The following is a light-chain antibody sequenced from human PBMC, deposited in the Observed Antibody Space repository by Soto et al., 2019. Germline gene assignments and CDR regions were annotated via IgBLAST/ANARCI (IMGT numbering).Light chain of an antibody. V-gene: IGLV2-8*01. CDR1: SSDVGHYNY. J-gene: IGLJ2*01. Sequence: QSALTQPPSASGSPGQSVTISCTGTSSDVGHYNYVSWYQHHPGKAPKLMIYEVSKRPSGVPDRFSGSKSGNTASLTVTGLQADDEADYDCSSYAGSNNFVVFGGGTKLTV. CDR2: EVS. CDR3: SSYAGSNNFVV.